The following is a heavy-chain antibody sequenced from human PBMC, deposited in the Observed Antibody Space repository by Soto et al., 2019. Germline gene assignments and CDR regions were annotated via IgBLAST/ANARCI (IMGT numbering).Heavy chain of an antibody. D-gene: IGHD2-15*01. J-gene: IGHJ4*02. V-gene: IGHV1-69*13. Sequence: SVKVSCKASGGTFSSYAISWVRQAPGQGLEWMGGIIPIFGTANYAQKFQGRVTITADESTSTAYMELSSLRSEDTAVYYCAREGGYCSGGSCYSVAYFDYWGQGTLVTVSS. CDR1: GGTFSSYA. CDR3: AREGGYCSGGSCYSVAYFDY. CDR2: IIPIFGTA.